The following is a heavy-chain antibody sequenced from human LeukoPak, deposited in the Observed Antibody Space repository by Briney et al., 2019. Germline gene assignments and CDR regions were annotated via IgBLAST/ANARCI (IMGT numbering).Heavy chain of an antibody. CDR3: ARGITRRRVFDI. V-gene: IGHV4-30-4*01. CDR1: GDSISTSY. J-gene: IGHJ3*02. Sequence: PSENLSLTCTVSGDSISTSYWSWIRQPPGKGLEWIGYIYYSGSTYYNPSLKSRVTISVDTSKNQFSLKLSSVTAADTAVYYCARGITRRRVFDIWGQGTRVTVSS. D-gene: IGHD3-10*01. CDR2: IYYSGST.